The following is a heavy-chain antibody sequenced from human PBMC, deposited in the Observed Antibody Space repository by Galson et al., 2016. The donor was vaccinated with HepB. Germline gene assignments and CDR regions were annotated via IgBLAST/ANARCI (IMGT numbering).Heavy chain of an antibody. J-gene: IGHJ6*03. CDR1: GFTFRNYP. Sequence: LRLSCAASGFTFRNYPMSWVRQAPGKGLEWVSTISGSGGSTYYADSVKGRLTISRDNFRNTLYLEMNSLRAEDTAVYYCAKDSSGYDLDMDVWGKGTTVTVSS. CDR2: ISGSGGST. D-gene: IGHD5-12*01. CDR3: AKDSSGYDLDMDV. V-gene: IGHV3-23*01.